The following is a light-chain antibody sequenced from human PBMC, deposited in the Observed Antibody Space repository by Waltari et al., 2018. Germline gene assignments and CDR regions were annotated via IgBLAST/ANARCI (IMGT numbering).Light chain of an antibody. Sequence: DIQMTQSPSSLSASVGDRVSITCRAGQSISSYLNWCQQQPGEDPKLVIFAASSLQSGVPSRVSGSGSGTDFTLTISSLQPEDFATCYCQQSYSTPRTFGQGTKVEIK. CDR3: QQSYSTPRT. V-gene: IGKV1-39*01. J-gene: IGKJ1*01. CDR2: AAS. CDR1: QSISSY.